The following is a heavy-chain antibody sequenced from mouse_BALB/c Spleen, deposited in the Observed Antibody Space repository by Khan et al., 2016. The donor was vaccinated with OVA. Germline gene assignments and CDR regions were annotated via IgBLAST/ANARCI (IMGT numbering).Heavy chain of an antibody. V-gene: IGHV2-6-4*01. J-gene: IGHJ4*01. Sequence: VELVESGPGLVAPSQSLSITCTVSGFSLSRYNIHWVRQPPRKGLEWLGMIWGGGGTDYNSTLKSRLSIRKDNSKSQVLLKMNSLQTDDTAMYYCARAYYRYYGYYAMDYWGQGTSVTVSS. CDR1: GFSLSRYN. D-gene: IGHD2-14*01. CDR3: ARAYYRYYGYYAMDY. CDR2: IWGGGGT.